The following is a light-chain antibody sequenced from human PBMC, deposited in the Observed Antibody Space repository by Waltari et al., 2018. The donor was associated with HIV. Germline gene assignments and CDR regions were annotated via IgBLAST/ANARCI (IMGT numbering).Light chain of an antibody. Sequence: QSVLTQPPSVSAAPGQRVTISCPGRRSNIGAGYDVHWFQQLPGTAPELLIYGNTNRPSGVPDRFSGSKSGTSASLAITGLQAEDEADYYCQSYDSGLSAYVFGTGTKVTVL. CDR2: GNT. V-gene: IGLV1-40*01. CDR1: RSNIGAGYD. CDR3: QSYDSGLSAYV. J-gene: IGLJ1*01.